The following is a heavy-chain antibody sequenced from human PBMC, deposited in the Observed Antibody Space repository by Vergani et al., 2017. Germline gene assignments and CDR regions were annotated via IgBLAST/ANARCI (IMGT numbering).Heavy chain of an antibody. CDR1: GFTFSSYS. D-gene: IGHD1-26*01. CDR3: ARWDPGELPLYWYYGMDV. V-gene: IGHV3-48*04. J-gene: IGHJ6*02. CDR2: ISSSSSTI. Sequence: EVQLVESGGGLVQPGGSLRLSCAASGFTFSSYSMNWVRQAPGKGLEWVSYISSSSSTIYYADSVKGRFTISRDNAKNSLYLQMNSLRAEDTAVYYCARWDPGELPLYWYYGMDVWGQGP.